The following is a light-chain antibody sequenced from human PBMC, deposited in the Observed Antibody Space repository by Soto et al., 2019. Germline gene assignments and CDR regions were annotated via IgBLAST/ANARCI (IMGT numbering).Light chain of an antibody. CDR2: AAS. Sequence: DIQITQSPSSLSAYVGDRVTITCRASQDISSYLNWYQHKPGKAPKVLIYAASSLQSGVPSRFSGSGSGTDFTLTISSLQPEDFATYYCQQSYSAPRTFGQGTKLEI. CDR1: QDISSY. J-gene: IGKJ1*01. V-gene: IGKV1-39*01. CDR3: QQSYSAPRT.